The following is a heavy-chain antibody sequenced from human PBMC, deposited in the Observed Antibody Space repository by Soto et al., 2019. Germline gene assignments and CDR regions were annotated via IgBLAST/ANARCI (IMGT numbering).Heavy chain of an antibody. D-gene: IGHD6-13*01. V-gene: IGHV5-10-1*01. Sequence: PGESLKISCKGSGYSFTSYWISWVRQMPGKGLEWMGRIDPSDSYTNYSPSFQGHVTISADKSISTAYLQWSSLKAPDTAMYYCARLSSSDRYYYYGMDVWGQGTTVTVSS. J-gene: IGHJ6*02. CDR1: GYSFTSYW. CDR3: ARLSSSDRYYYYGMDV. CDR2: IDPSDSYT.